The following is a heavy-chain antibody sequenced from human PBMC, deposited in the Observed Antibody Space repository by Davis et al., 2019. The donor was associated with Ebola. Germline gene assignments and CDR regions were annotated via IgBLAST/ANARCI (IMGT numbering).Heavy chain of an antibody. CDR3: ARDLRSSAPGYFDY. CDR1: GFTFSSYS. V-gene: IGHV3-48*02. Sequence: GESLKISCAASGFTFSSYSMNWVRQAPGKGLEWISYISSSSSTIYYADSVKGRFTISRDNARNSLYPQMNSLRDEDTAVYYCARDLRSSAPGYFDYWGQGTLVTVSS. D-gene: IGHD2-2*01. CDR2: ISSSSSTI. J-gene: IGHJ4*02.